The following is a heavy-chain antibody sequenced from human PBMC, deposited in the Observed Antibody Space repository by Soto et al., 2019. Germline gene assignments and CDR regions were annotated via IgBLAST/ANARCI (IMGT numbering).Heavy chain of an antibody. J-gene: IGHJ4*02. CDR1: GGSISSSNW. CDR2: IYHSGST. V-gene: IGHV4-4*02. D-gene: IGHD3-22*01. Sequence: QVQLQESGPGLVKPSGTLSLTCAVSGGSISSSNWWSWVRQPPGKGVEWIGEIYHSGSTNYNPSLKSRVTISVDKSQNQFSLKLSSVTAADTAVYYCARRAIVGRGQPSFDYWGQGTLVTVSS. CDR3: ARRAIVGRGQPSFDY.